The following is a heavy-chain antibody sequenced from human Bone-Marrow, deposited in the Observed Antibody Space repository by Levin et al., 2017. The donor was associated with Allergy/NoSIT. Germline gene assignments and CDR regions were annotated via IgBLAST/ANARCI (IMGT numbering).Heavy chain of an antibody. CDR3: AGDETASGIGALDI. D-gene: IGHD5-24*01. Sequence: GGSLRLSCAASGFIVSGSYMSWVRQAPGKGLEWVSCIHTGGTTYYTDSVKGRFTISRDNSKNTLYFQMNSLRVEDTAVYYCAGDETASGIGALDIWGQGTMVIVSS. CDR1: GFIVSGSY. J-gene: IGHJ3*02. CDR2: IHTGGTT. V-gene: IGHV3-53*01.